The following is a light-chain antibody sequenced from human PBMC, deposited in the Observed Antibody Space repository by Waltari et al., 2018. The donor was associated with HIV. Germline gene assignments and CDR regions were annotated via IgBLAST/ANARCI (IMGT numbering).Light chain of an antibody. CDR1: NIGSKR. Sequence: SNVLTPPPSVSVAPGQTARIHCGGSNIGSKRGHWYQQKPGKAPVVVVFDDSDRPSGIPGRFSGSNSANTATLTISTVEAGDEADYYCQVWDSRRDWVFGGGTKLTVL. J-gene: IGLJ3*02. V-gene: IGLV3-21*02. CDR2: DDS. CDR3: QVWDSRRDWV.